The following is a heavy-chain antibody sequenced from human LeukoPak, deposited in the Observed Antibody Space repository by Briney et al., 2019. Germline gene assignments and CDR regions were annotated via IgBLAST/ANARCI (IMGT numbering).Heavy chain of an antibody. V-gene: IGHV1-2*02. Sequence: ASVKVSCKASGYTFTGYYMHWVRQAPGQGLEWMGWINPNSGGTNYAQKFQGRVTMTRDTSISTAYMELSRLRSDDTAVYYCARQYNPFSIAAAGGGAFDIWGQGTMVTVSS. CDR2: INPNSGGT. CDR1: GYTFTGYY. D-gene: IGHD6-13*01. J-gene: IGHJ3*02. CDR3: ARQYNPFSIAAAGGGAFDI.